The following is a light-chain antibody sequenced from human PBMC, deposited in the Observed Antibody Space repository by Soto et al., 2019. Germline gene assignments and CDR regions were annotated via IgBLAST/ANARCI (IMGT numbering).Light chain of an antibody. Sequence: EIVMTQSPATLSVSPGDRVTLSCRASQSINNNLAWYQQKSGQAPRLLIYGTSTRATGIPARFSGSGSGTEFTLSISSLESEDFAVYYCQQYNKWPPLTFGPGTKVDIK. J-gene: IGKJ3*01. CDR2: GTS. CDR3: QQYNKWPPLT. CDR1: QSINNN. V-gene: IGKV3-15*01.